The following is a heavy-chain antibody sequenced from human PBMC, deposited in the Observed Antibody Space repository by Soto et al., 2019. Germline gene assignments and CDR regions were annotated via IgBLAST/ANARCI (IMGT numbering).Heavy chain of an antibody. CDR1: GFTFSSYS. CDR3: ASYCSGGRCYMAPGGFDY. CDR2: ISSSSSTI. D-gene: IGHD2-15*01. V-gene: IGHV3-48*01. J-gene: IGHJ4*02. Sequence: EVQLVESGGGLVQPGGSLRLSCAASGFTFSSYSMNWVRQAPGKGLEWVSYISSSSSTIYYADSVKGRFTISRDNAKNSLYLQMNSLRAEDTAVYYCASYCSGGRCYMAPGGFDYWGQGTLVTVSS.